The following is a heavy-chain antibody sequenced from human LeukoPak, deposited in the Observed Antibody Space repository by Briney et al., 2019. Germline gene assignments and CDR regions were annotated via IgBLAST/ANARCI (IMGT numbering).Heavy chain of an antibody. V-gene: IGHV3-21*01. J-gene: IGHJ4*02. CDR3: ASNHYDFWSGPTPYYLDY. Sequence: GGSLRLSCALSGFTLSSYSMNWGRQAPGKGLGWVSSISSSSSYINYADSVTGRFTISRDNAKNSLYLQMNTLRAEDTAVYYCASNHYDFWSGPTPYYLDYWGQGTLVTVSS. CDR2: ISSSSSYI. D-gene: IGHD3-3*01. CDR1: GFTLSSYS.